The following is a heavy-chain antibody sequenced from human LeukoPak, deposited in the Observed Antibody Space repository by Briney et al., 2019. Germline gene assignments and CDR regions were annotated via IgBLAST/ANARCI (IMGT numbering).Heavy chain of an antibody. CDR2: ISYDGSNK. J-gene: IGHJ4*02. CDR1: GFTFSSYG. CDR3: ARGFGSGSYFVY. Sequence: GGSLRLSCAASGFTFSSYGMHWVRQAPGKGLEWVAVISYDGSNKYYADSVKGRFTISRDNSKNTLYLQMNSLRAEDTAVYYCARGFGSGSYFVYWGQGTLVTVSS. D-gene: IGHD3-10*01. V-gene: IGHV3-30*03.